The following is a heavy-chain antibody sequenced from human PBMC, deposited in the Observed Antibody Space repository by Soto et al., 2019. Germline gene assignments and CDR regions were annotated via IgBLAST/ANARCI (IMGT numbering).Heavy chain of an antibody. J-gene: IGHJ5*02. V-gene: IGHV3-11*01. CDR2: ISSTGSTP. CDR1: GFPFSDSY. CDR3: AGGQQLVANWLDP. D-gene: IGHD6-6*01. Sequence: GGSLRLSCAASGFPFSDSYMAWIRQAPGKGPEEIATISSTGSTPYYADSVKGRFTISRDNAQNSLYLEMNNLRAEDTAVYYCAGGQQLVANWLDPWGQGILVTVSS.